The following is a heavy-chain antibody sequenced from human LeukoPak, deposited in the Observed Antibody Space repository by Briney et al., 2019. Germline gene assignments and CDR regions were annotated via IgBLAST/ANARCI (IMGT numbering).Heavy chain of an antibody. CDR3: AKDSPVATR. Sequence: PGGSLRLSCAASGFTLSNYGMHWVRQAPGKGLEWVAFIPHDGSNEHYVDSVKGRFTISRDNSKNTLYLQMNSLRAEDTAVYYCAKDSPVATRWGQGVLVTVSS. CDR2: IPHDGSNE. D-gene: IGHD1-26*01. V-gene: IGHV3-30*02. CDR1: GFTLSNYG. J-gene: IGHJ4*02.